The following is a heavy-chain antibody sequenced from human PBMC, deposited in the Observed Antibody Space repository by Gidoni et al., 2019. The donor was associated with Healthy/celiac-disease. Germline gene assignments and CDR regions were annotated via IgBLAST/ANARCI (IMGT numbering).Heavy chain of an antibody. CDR2: ISIISSYI. V-gene: IGHV3-21*01. CDR3: ARDLNHDYGDYDAFDI. J-gene: IGHJ3*02. Sequence: EVQLVEYGGGLVKPGGSLRLSCAASGFTFSSSSMNWGRQAPGKGLEWVLAISIISSYIYYADTVKGRFTISVDNAKNSLYLQMNSLRAEDTAVYYCARDLNHDYGDYDAFDIWGQGTMVTVSS. D-gene: IGHD4-17*01. CDR1: GFTFSSSS.